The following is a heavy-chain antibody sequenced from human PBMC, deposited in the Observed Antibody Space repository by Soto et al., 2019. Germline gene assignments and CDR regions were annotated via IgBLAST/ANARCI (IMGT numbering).Heavy chain of an antibody. J-gene: IGHJ6*03. CDR2: ISAYNGNT. D-gene: IGHD3-16*02. CDR3: AREAITFGGVIVYYYMDV. V-gene: IGHV1-18*01. CDR1: GYTFTSYG. Sequence: QVQLVQSGAEVKKPGASVKVSCKASGYTFTSYGISWVRQAPGQGLEWMGWISAYNGNTNYAQKLEGRVTMTTDTSTSTAYMELRSLRSDDTAVYYCAREAITFGGVIVYYYMDVWGKGTTVTVSS.